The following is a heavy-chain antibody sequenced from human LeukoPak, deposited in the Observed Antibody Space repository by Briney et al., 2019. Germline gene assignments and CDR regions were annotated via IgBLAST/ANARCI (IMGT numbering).Heavy chain of an antibody. V-gene: IGHV1-8*01. Sequence: ASVKVSCKASGYTFTSYDINWVRQATGQGLEWMGWMNPDSGNTGYAQKFQGRVTMTRNTSISTAYMELSSLRSEDMAVYYCARGRGLSMVRGVISAYWGQGTLVTVSS. CDR2: MNPDSGNT. CDR1: GYTFTSYD. J-gene: IGHJ4*02. D-gene: IGHD3-10*01. CDR3: ARGRGLSMVRGVISAY.